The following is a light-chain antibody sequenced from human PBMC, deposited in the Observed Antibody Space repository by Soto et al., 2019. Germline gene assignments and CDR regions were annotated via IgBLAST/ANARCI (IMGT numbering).Light chain of an antibody. CDR1: SSDVETDNL. CDR2: EVT. CDR3: CSHSKSGTFEWV. Sequence: QSVLTQPASVSGSPGQSITISCTGISSDVETDNLVSWYQQHPGEAPQLIIYEVTKRPSGVSDRFSGSKSGNTASLTISGLQADDEADYSCCSHSKSGTFEWVFGRGTKVTVL. V-gene: IGLV2-23*02. J-gene: IGLJ3*02.